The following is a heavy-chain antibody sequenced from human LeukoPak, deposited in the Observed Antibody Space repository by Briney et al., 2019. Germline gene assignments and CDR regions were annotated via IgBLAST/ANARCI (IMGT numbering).Heavy chain of an antibody. CDR1: GGSISSGDYY. V-gene: IGHV4-30-4*01. Sequence: SQTLSLTCTVSGGSISSGDYYWSWIRQPPGKGLEWIGYIYYSGSTYYDPSLKSRATISVDTSKNQFSLKLSSVTAADTAVYYCAIGTPTVTFDYWGQGTLVTVSS. CDR2: IYYSGST. J-gene: IGHJ4*02. CDR3: AIGTPTVTFDY. D-gene: IGHD4-17*01.